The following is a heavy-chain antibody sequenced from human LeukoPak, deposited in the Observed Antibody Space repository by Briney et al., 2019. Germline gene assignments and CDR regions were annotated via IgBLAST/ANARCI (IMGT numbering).Heavy chain of an antibody. D-gene: IGHD6-13*01. V-gene: IGHV1-8*01. Sequence: ASVKVSCKASGYTFTSYDINWVRQATEQGLEWMGWMNPNSGNTGYAQKFQGRVTMTRNTSISTAYMELSSLRSEDTAVYYCARGRRYSSSWYLNWFDPWGQGTLVTVSS. CDR2: MNPNSGNT. CDR1: GYTFTSYD. J-gene: IGHJ5*02. CDR3: ARGRRYSSSWYLNWFDP.